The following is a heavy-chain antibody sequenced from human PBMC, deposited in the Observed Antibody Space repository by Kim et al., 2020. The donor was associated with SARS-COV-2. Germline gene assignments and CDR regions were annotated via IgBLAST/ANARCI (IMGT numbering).Heavy chain of an antibody. J-gene: IGHJ6*02. Sequence: SETLSLTCTVSGGSISSYYWSWIRQPPGKGLEWIGYIYYSGSTNYNPSLKSRVTISVDTSKNQFSLKLSSVTAADTAVYYCARLDIVATIAYYGMDVWGQGTTVTVSS. CDR3: ARLDIVATIAYYGMDV. D-gene: IGHD5-12*01. CDR2: IYYSGST. CDR1: GGSISSYY. V-gene: IGHV4-59*08.